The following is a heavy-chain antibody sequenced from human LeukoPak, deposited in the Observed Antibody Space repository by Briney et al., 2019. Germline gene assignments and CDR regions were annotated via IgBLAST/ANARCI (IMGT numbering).Heavy chain of an antibody. CDR2: IIPILGMA. V-gene: IGHV1-69*04. CDR3: ARGGSYGPNWFDP. D-gene: IGHD3-10*01. Sequence: VASVKVSCKASGGTFSSYAISWVRQAPGQGLEWMGRIIPILGMANYAQKFQGRVTITADKSTSTAYMELSSLRSEDTAVYYCARGGSYGPNWFDPWGQGTLVTVSS. CDR1: GGTFSSYA. J-gene: IGHJ5*02.